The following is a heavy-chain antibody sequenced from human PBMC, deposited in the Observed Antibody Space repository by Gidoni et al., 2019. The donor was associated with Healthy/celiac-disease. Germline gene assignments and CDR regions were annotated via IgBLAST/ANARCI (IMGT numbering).Heavy chain of an antibody. CDR1: GFTFSSYS. CDR3: ARSNRRDGYNCDY. V-gene: IGHV3-21*01. J-gene: IGHJ4*02. Sequence: EVQLVESGGGLVKPGGSLRLSCAASGFTFSSYSMNWVRQAPGKGLEWVSSISSSSSYIYYADSVKGRFTISRDNAKNSLYLQMNSLRAEDTAVYYCARSNRRDGYNCDYWGQGTLVTVSS. D-gene: IGHD5-12*01. CDR2: ISSSSSYI.